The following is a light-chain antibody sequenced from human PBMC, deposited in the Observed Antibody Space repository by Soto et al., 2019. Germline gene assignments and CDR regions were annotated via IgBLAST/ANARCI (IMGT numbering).Light chain of an antibody. CDR1: SSNIGTNY. Sequence: QSVLTQPPSASGTPGQRVTISCSGGSSNIGTNYVYWYQQLPGTAPKLLIYRNNLRPSGVPDRFPASKSGTSASLAISGLRSEDEADYFCAGWDDSLHGLLFGAGTKVTVL. CDR3: AGWDDSLHGLL. CDR2: RNN. J-gene: IGLJ1*01. V-gene: IGLV1-47*01.